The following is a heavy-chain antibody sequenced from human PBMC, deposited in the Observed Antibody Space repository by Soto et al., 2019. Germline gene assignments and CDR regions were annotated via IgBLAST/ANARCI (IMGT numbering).Heavy chain of an antibody. CDR2: INHSGST. J-gene: IGHJ4*02. CDR1: GGSFSGYY. V-gene: IGHV4-34*01. CDR3: ARGVHDYGAYVDY. Sequence: QVQLQQWGAGLLKPSETLSLTCAVYGGSFSGYYWSWIRQPPGKGLEWIGEINHSGSTNYNPSLKSRVTISVDTSKNQFSLKLSSVTAADTAVYYCARGVHDYGAYVDYWGQGTLVTVSS. D-gene: IGHD4-17*01.